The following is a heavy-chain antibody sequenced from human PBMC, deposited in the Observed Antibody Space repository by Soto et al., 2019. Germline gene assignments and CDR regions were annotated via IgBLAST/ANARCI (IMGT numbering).Heavy chain of an antibody. Sequence: ASLKVSCKASGYTFTIYGISWVRLAPGQGLEWMGWISAYNGNTNYAQKLQGRVTMTTDTSTSTAYMELRSLRSDDTAVYYCARVERYGDYRNFDYWGQGTLVTVSS. CDR3: ARVERYGDYRNFDY. D-gene: IGHD4-17*01. CDR1: GYTFTIYG. V-gene: IGHV1-18*01. J-gene: IGHJ4*02. CDR2: ISAYNGNT.